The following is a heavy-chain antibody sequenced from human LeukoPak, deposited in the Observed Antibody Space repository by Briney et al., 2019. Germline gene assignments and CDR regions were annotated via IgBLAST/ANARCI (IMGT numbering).Heavy chain of an antibody. J-gene: IGHJ6*04. CDR1: GFTVSSNY. D-gene: IGHD3-9*01. V-gene: IGHV3-53*01. CDR2: IYSSGST. CDR3: AVPQSYDIWYGMDV. Sequence: PGGSLRLSCAASGFTVSSNYMNWVRQAPGKGLEWVSVIYSSGSTYYADSVKGRFPISRDNSKNTLLLQMNSLRAEDTAVYYCAVPQSYDIWYGMDVWGKGTTVTVSS.